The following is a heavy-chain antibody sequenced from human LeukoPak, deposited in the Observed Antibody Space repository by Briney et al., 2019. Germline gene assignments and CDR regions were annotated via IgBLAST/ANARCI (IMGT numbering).Heavy chain of an antibody. D-gene: IGHD6-13*01. CDR3: SSLEVSSSWRY. Sequence: SETLSLTCTVSGGSISSYYWSWIRQPAGKGLEWIGRIYTSESPTYNPPLKSRVTMSLDTSKNQFSLKLSSVTAADTAVYYCSSLEVSSSWRYWGQGTLVTVSS. CDR2: IYTSESP. CDR1: GGSISSYY. J-gene: IGHJ4*02. V-gene: IGHV4-4*07.